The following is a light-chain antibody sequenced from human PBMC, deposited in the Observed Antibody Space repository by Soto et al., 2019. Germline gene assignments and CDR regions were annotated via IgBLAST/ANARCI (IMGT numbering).Light chain of an antibody. V-gene: IGKV1-5*03. J-gene: IGKJ2*01. Sequence: DIQMTQSPSILSASVGDRVTITCRASQSISSWLAWYQQKPGNATKVLIYKASTLASGVPSRFSGSGSGTEFNLTISSLQPDDSATYYCQQYNSYSYTFGQGTKLEIK. CDR3: QQYNSYSYT. CDR1: QSISSW. CDR2: KAS.